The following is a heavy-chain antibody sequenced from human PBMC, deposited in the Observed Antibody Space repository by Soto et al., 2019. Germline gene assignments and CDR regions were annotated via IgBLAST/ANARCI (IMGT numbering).Heavy chain of an antibody. J-gene: IGHJ5*02. V-gene: IGHV4-59*01. CDR2: IYYTGNT. CDR3: ARDVNRWELRGFFDP. CDR1: GGSIVDYY. Sequence: SETLSLTCSVSGGSIVDYYWSWIRQPPGKGLEWIGFIYYTGNTRYNPSLGSRVTISLDTSKNRFSLKLTSATAADTAFYYCARDVNRWELRGFFDPWGRGALVTVSS. D-gene: IGHD1-7*01.